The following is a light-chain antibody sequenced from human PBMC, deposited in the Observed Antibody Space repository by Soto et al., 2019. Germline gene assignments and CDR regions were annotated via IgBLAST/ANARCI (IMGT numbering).Light chain of an antibody. V-gene: IGLV2-23*01. CDR3: CSYAGSSFYV. J-gene: IGLJ1*01. CDR2: EGT. Sequence: QSALTRPASVSGPPGQPITISCPGTSSDVGNYNLVSWYQQHPGKAPKLMIYEGTKRPSGVSNRFSGSKSGNTASLTISGLQAEDEADYYCCSYAGSSFYVFGTGTKAPS. CDR1: SSDVGNYNL.